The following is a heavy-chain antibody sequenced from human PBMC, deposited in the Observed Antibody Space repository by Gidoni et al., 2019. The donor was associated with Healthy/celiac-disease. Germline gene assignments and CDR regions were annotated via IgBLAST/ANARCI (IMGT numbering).Heavy chain of an antibody. Sequence: QVQLVESGGGVVQPGRSLRLSCAASGFTFSSYGMHWVRQAPGKTLEWVAVISYDGSNKYYADSVKGRFTISRDNSKNTLYLQMNSLRAEDTAVYYCAKDLSGFEGDCFDYWGQGTLVTVSS. CDR3: AKDLSGFEGDCFDY. V-gene: IGHV3-30*18. CDR2: ISYDGSNK. D-gene: IGHD1-26*01. J-gene: IGHJ4*02. CDR1: GFTFSSYG.